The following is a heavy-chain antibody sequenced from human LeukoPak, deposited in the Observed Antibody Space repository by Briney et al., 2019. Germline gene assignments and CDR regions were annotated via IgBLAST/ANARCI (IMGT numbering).Heavy chain of an antibody. CDR2: IFYSGST. J-gene: IGHJ4*02. D-gene: IGHD6-13*01. CDR3: ARSNLYSSSWYHFDY. Sequence: SETLSLTCTVSGYSISSGYYWSWIRQPPGKGLEWIGYIFYSGSTSYNPSLKSRVTISVDTSKNQFSLKLSSVTAADTAVYYCARSNLYSSSWYHFDYWGQGTLVTVSS. V-gene: IGHV4-61*01. CDR1: GYSISSGYY.